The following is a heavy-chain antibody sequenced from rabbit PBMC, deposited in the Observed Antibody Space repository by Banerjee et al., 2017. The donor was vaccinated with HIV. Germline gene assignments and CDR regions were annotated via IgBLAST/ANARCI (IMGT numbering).Heavy chain of an antibody. Sequence: QEQLVESGGDLVKPEGSLTLTCTISGFSFTSAYYISWVRQAPGKGLEWIGAIYGGDDSTTYFANWAKGRFTISRASSTTVTLQMTSLTATDTATYFCAKDIGYVGYANYGYAMRGPGTLVTVS. CDR1: GFSFTSAYY. CDR3: AKDIGYVGYANYGYAM. D-gene: IGHD6-1*01. CDR2: IYGGDDSTT. V-gene: IGHV1S45*01. J-gene: IGHJ2*01.